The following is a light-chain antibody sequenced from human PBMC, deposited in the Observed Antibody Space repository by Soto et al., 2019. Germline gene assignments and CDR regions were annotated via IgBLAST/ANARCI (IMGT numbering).Light chain of an antibody. CDR2: EVS. CDR3: SSYAGSGKSLV. V-gene: IGLV2-8*01. J-gene: IGLJ3*02. CDR1: ISDVGGYNY. Sequence: QSVLTQPPSASGSPGQSVTSSCTGTISDVGGYNYVSWYQQHPGKAPKLTIYEVSKWPSGVPDRFSGAKSGNTDSLTVSGLQSEDEADYYCSSYAGSGKSLVFGGATKLTVL.